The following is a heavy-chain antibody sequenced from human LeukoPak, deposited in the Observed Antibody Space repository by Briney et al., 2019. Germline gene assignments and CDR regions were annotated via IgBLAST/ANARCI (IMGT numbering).Heavy chain of an antibody. CDR1: GFSLSTGGMR. CDR3: ARTSPETYSGSSPFDY. Sequence: SGPALVKPTHTLTLTCTFSGFSLSTGGMRVNWIRQPPGKALEWLARIDWDDDKFYSTSLKTRLTISKDTSKNQVVLTMTNMDPVDTATYYCARTSPETYSGSSPFDYWGQGTLVTVSS. CDR2: IDWDDDK. D-gene: IGHD1-26*01. J-gene: IGHJ4*02. V-gene: IGHV2-70*04.